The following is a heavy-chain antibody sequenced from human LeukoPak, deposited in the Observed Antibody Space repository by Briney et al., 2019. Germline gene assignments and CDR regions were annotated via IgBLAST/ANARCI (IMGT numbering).Heavy chain of an antibody. J-gene: IGHJ4*02. V-gene: IGHV6-1*01. CDR2: TYYRSKWYN. D-gene: IGHD6-6*01. CDR3: ARSSPQRLIAARRFDY. CDR1: GDSVSSNSAA. Sequence: SQTLSLTCAISGDSVSSNSAAWNWIRQSPSRGLEWLGRTYYRSKWYNDYAVSVKSRITINPDTSKNQFSLQLNSVTPEDTAVYYCARSSPQRLIAARRFDYWGQGTLVTVSS.